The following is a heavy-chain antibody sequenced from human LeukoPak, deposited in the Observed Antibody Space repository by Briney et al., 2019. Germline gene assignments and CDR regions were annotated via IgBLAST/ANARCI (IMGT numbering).Heavy chain of an antibody. J-gene: IGHJ4*02. D-gene: IGHD3-3*01. Sequence: PGGSLRLSCAVSGFTFSRYWMHWVRQAPGKGLIWVSRIKSDGSSTSYADSVKGRFTISRDNAKSTLNLQMNSLGAEDTAVYYCARAGYDSNGLDFWGQGTLVTVSS. CDR3: ARAGYDSNGLDF. CDR2: IKSDGSST. V-gene: IGHV3-74*01. CDR1: GFTFSRYW.